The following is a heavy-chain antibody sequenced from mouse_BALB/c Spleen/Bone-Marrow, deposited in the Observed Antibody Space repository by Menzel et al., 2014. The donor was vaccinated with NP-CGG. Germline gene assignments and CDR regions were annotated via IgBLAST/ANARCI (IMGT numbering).Heavy chain of an antibody. J-gene: IGHJ3*01. CDR1: GFNIKDTY. Sequence: AQLLHSGAELENPLASVNLPCTDSGFNIKDTYIHWMKQRPEQGLEWIGRIDPVNGNSKFYPKFQGKATITADTSSNTAYLQLISLTSEDTAVYFCARSGGHYDGAWFTYRRPGTLVPAS. V-gene: IGHV14-3*02. D-gene: IGHD1-2*01. CDR3: ARSGGHYDGAWFTY. CDR2: IDPVNGNS.